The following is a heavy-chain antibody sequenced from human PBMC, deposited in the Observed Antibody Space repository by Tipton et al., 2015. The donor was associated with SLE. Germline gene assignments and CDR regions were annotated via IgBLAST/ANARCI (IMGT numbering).Heavy chain of an antibody. CDR1: GGSISSSSYY. CDR3: ARHRSPNYGDYVSVGE. CDR2: INHSGST. Sequence: GLVKPSETLSLTCIVSGGSISSSSYYWGSTRQPPGKGLEWIGEINHSGSTNYNPSLKSQVTMSVDTSKNQFSLKLSSVTAADTAVYYCARHRSPNYGDYVSVGEWGRVIRVTVTS. J-gene: IGHJ4*02. V-gene: IGHV4-39*01. D-gene: IGHD4-17*01.